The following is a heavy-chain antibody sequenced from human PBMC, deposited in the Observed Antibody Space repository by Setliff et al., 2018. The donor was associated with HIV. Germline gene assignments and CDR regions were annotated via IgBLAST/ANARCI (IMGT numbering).Heavy chain of an antibody. J-gene: IGHJ4*02. CDR1: GVSTISSSSSYY. CDR3: AGDAGYKGAADY. V-gene: IGHV4-39*02. CDR2: ISHSGIT. D-gene: IGHD1-26*01. Sequence: PSETLSLTCIVSGVSTISSSSSYYWGWIRQPPGKGLEWIGYISHSGITYYNPSLKSRVTISVDTSKNHFSLRLSSVTAADTAVYYCAGDAGYKGAADYWGQGTLVIVSS.